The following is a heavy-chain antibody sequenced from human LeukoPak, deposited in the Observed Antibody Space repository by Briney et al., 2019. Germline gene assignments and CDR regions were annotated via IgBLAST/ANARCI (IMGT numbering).Heavy chain of an antibody. Sequence: ASVKVSCKASGYTFTSYGISWVRQAPGQGLEWMGWISAYNGNTNYAQKLQGRVTMTTDTSTSTAYMELRGLRSDDTAVYYCARANPYYYGSGSYIVPDYWGQGTLVTVSS. V-gene: IGHV1-18*01. CDR3: ARANPYYYGSGSYIVPDY. J-gene: IGHJ4*02. CDR1: GYTFTSYG. D-gene: IGHD3-10*01. CDR2: ISAYNGNT.